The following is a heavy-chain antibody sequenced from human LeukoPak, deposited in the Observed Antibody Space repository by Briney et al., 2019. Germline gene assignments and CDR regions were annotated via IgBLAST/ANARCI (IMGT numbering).Heavy chain of an antibody. CDR2: IYYSGST. Sequence: SETLSLTCTVSGGSISSYYWSWIRQPPGKGLEWIGYIYYSGSTNYNPSLKSRVTISVDTSKNQFSLKLSSVTAADTAVYYCAREVRIAVDYWGQGTLVTVSS. CDR3: AREVRIAVDY. V-gene: IGHV4-59*12. CDR1: GGSISSYY. J-gene: IGHJ4*02. D-gene: IGHD6-19*01.